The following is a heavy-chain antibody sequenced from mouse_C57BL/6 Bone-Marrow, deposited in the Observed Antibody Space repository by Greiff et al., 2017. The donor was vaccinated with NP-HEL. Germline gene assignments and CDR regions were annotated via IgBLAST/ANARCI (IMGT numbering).Heavy chain of an antibody. Sequence: VQLQQSGPVLVKPGASVKMSCKASGYTFTDYYMNWVKQSHGKSLEWIGVINPYNGGTSYNQKFKGKATLTVDKSSSTAYMELNSLTSEDSAVYYCASSQGGIEGAWFAYWGQGTLVTVSA. CDR3: ASSQGGIEGAWFAY. J-gene: IGHJ3*01. CDR1: GYTFTDYY. V-gene: IGHV1-19*01. CDR2: INPYNGGT.